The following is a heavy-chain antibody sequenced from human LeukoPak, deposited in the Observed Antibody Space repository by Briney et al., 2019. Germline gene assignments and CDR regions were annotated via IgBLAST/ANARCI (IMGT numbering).Heavy chain of an antibody. J-gene: IGHJ4*02. Sequence: ASVKVSCKASGYTFTGYYMHWVRQAPGQGLEWMGRINPNSGGTNYAQKFQGRVTMTRDTSISTAYMELSRLRSDDTAVYYCAREWELRSGGSCYNYWGQGTLVTVSS. D-gene: IGHD2-15*01. CDR2: INPNSGGT. CDR1: GYTFTGYY. CDR3: AREWELRSGGSCYNY. V-gene: IGHV1-2*06.